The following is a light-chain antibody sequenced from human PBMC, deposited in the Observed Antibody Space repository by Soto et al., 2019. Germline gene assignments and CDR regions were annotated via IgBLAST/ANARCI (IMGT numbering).Light chain of an antibody. J-gene: IGLJ3*02. CDR1: SSDVGGYNY. CDR3: SSYTTSSTWV. CDR2: DVT. V-gene: IGLV2-14*01. Sequence: QSVLTQPASVSGSPGQSITISCTGTSSDVGGYNYVSWYQQHPGKAPKLMIYDVTNRPSGVSSRFSGSKSGNTASLTISGLQAEDEADYCCSSYTTSSTWVFGGGTKLTVL.